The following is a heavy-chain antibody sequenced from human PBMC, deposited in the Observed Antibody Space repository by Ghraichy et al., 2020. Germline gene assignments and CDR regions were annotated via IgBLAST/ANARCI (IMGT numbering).Heavy chain of an antibody. CDR3: ARVDYYDSSGYYQPASDAFDI. CDR2: IIPILGIA. Sequence: SVKVSCKASGGTFSSYAISWVRQAPGQGLEWMGRIIPILGIANYAQKFQGRVTITADKSTSTAYMELSSLRSEDTAVYYCARVDYYDSSGYYQPASDAFDIWGQGTMVTVSS. J-gene: IGHJ3*02. D-gene: IGHD3-22*01. V-gene: IGHV1-69*04. CDR1: GGTFSSYA.